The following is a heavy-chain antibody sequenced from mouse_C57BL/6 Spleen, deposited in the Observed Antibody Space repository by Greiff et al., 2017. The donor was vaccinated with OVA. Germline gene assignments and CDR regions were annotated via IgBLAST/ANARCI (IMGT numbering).Heavy chain of an antibody. Sequence: EVQVVESGGGLVKPGGSLKLSCAASGFTFSSYTMSWVRQTPEKRLEWVATISGGGGNTYYPDSVKGRFTISRDNAKNTLYLQMSSLRSEDTALYYCARGATVVATDWYFDVWGTGTTVTVSS. J-gene: IGHJ1*03. D-gene: IGHD1-1*01. CDR2: ISGGGGNT. CDR1: GFTFSSYT. V-gene: IGHV5-9*01. CDR3: ARGATVVATDWYFDV.